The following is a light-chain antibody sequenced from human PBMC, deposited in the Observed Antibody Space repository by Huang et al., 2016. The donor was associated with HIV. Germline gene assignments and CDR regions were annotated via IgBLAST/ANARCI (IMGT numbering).Light chain of an antibody. CDR3: QKYDSAPRT. J-gene: IGKJ1*01. CDR2: ATS. Sequence: IEMTQSPLSLSASIGDRVTLTCRASRDISTFLAWFHQKPGKPPKLLIYATSILHSGVPSRFSGSGSGTDFTLTISSLQSEDVGYYYCQKYDSAPRTFGQGTKVDLK. V-gene: IGKV1-27*01. CDR1: RDISTF.